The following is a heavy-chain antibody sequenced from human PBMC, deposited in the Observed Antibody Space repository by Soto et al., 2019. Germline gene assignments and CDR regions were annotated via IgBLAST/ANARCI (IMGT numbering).Heavy chain of an antibody. J-gene: IGHJ5*02. CDR2: IYPDDSNT. Sequence: EVQLVQSGAEVRKPGESLKISCKGSGYGFFDYWIAWVRQKPGKGLEWMGIIYPDDSNTRYSPSFQGQVTISADKSIKTAYLQWSNLRASDSAIYFCARFGAPAFSHNWFDLWGQGTLVTVSS. CDR1: GYGFFDYW. CDR3: ARFGAPAFSHNWFDL. D-gene: IGHD3-10*01. V-gene: IGHV5-51*01.